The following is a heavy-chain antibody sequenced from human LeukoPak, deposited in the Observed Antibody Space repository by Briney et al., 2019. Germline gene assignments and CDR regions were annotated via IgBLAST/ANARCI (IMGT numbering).Heavy chain of an antibody. CDR2: IKEDGSAK. CDR1: GLTFSNYW. CDR3: ARRAVY. Sequence: GSLRLSCVVSGLTFSNYWMIWVRQAPGKGLESVTIIKEDGSAKYYLDSVKGRFTISRDNAKNSLYLEINSLRAEDTAVYYCARRAVYWGQGTLVTVSS. J-gene: IGHJ4*02. V-gene: IGHV3-7*03. D-gene: IGHD6-25*01.